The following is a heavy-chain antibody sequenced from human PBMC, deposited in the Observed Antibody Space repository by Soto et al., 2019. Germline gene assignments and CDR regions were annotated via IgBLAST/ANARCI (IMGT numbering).Heavy chain of an antibody. V-gene: IGHV3-23*01. Sequence: EVQLLESGGGLVQPGGSLRLSCVGSGFFFSSYTMTWVRQAPGKGLEWVSSFSATSENTYYADSVRGRFTISRDNSKNTLFLQMNSLTAEDTAMYYCAKARDQHGVRLPFDYWGQGILVIVSS. CDR2: FSATSENT. D-gene: IGHD2-2*01. CDR1: GFFFSSYT. J-gene: IGHJ4*02. CDR3: AKARDQHGVRLPFDY.